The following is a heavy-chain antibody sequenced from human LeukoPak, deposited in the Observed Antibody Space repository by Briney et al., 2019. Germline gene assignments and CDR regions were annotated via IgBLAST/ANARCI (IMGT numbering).Heavy chain of an antibody. V-gene: IGHV4-39*01. Sequence: SSETLSLTCTVSGGSISSSSYYWGWIRQPPGKGLEWIGSIYYSGSTYYNPSLKSRVTISVDTSKNQFSLKLSSVTAADTAVYYCASGSVGYCSSTSCYRRHLDYWGQGTLVTVSS. CDR1: GGSISSSSYY. J-gene: IGHJ4*02. D-gene: IGHD2-2*01. CDR2: IYYSGST. CDR3: ASGSVGYCSSTSCYRRHLDY.